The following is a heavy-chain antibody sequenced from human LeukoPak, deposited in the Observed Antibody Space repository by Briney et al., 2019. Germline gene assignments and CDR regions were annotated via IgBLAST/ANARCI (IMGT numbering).Heavy chain of an antibody. CDR1: GFTFSSYG. D-gene: IGHD3-10*01. CDR3: AKRSKGYYGSGSREDY. V-gene: IGHV3-23*01. CDR2: ISGSGGST. Sequence: GGSLRLSCAASGFTFSSYGMSWVRQAPGKGLEWVSAISGSGGSTYYADSVKGRFTIFRDNSKNTLYLQMNSLRAEDTAVYYCAKRSKGYYGSGSREDYWGQGTLVTVSS. J-gene: IGHJ4*02.